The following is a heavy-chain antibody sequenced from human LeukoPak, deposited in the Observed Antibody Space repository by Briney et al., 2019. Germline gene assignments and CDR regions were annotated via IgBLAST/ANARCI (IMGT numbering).Heavy chain of an antibody. CDR2: IVVGGGNT. Sequence: ASVKVSCKASGFTFTNSAMQWVRQARGQRLEWIGWIVVGGGNTNYAQKFQERVTITRDMSTSTAYMELSSLRSEDTAVYYCAADPHRTYYYDSSGYYPPRTAGFDPWGQGTLVTVSS. V-gene: IGHV1-58*02. D-gene: IGHD3-22*01. J-gene: IGHJ5*02. CDR1: GFTFTNSA. CDR3: AADPHRTYYYDSSGYYPPRTAGFDP.